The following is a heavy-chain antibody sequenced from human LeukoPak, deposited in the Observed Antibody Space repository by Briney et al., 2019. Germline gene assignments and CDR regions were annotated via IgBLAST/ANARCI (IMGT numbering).Heavy chain of an antibody. CDR2: IYYSGST. CDR3: ARLPSGYSGGSCYSHHYFDY. CDR1: GGSISSGGYY. V-gene: IGHV4-31*03. Sequence: PSQTLSLTCTVSGGSISSGGYYWSWIRQHPGKGLEWIVYIYYSGSTYYNPSLKSRVTISVDTSKNQFSLKLSSVTAADTAVYYCARLPSGYSGGSCYSHHYFDYWGQGTLVTVSS. J-gene: IGHJ4*02. D-gene: IGHD2-15*01.